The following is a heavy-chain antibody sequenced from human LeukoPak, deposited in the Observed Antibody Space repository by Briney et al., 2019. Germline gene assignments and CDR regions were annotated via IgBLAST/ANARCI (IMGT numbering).Heavy chain of an antibody. CDR1: GYTFTSYG. CDR2: MNPNSGNT. J-gene: IGHJ3*02. Sequence: ASVKVSCKASGYTFTSYGISWVRQATGQGLEWMGWMNPNSGNTGYAQKFQGRVTITRNTSISTAYMELSSLRSEDTAVYYCAREPPSGAVRQIDIWGQGTMATVSS. CDR3: AREPPSGAVRQIDI. D-gene: IGHD7-27*01. V-gene: IGHV1-8*03.